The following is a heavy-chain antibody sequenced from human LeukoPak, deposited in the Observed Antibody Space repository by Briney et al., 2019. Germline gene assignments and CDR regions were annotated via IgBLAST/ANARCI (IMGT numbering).Heavy chain of an antibody. J-gene: IGHJ4*02. CDR3: ARHPYSSGWLRYPFDY. CDR2: IYYSGST. CDR1: GGSISSRSYY. D-gene: IGHD6-19*01. V-gene: IGHV4-39*01. Sequence: SETLSLTCTVSGGSISSRSYYWGWIRQPPGKGLEWIGSIYYSGSTYYNPSLKSRVTISEDTSKNQFSLKLSSVTAADTAVYYCARHPYSSGWLRYPFDYWGQGTLVTVSS.